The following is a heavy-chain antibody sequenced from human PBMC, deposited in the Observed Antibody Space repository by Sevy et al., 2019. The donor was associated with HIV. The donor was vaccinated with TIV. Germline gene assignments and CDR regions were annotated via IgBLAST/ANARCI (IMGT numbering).Heavy chain of an antibody. J-gene: IGHJ4*02. Sequence: GGSLRLSCAASGFTFSSYSMNWVRQAPGKGLEWVSYISSSSSTIYYADSVKGRFTISRDNAKNSLYLQMNSLRAEDTVVYYCARVIYDSSTYSYVTWYYFDYWGQGTLVTVSS. CDR1: GFTFSSYS. V-gene: IGHV3-48*01. CDR3: ARVIYDSSTYSYVTWYYFDY. D-gene: IGHD3-22*01. CDR2: ISSSSSTI.